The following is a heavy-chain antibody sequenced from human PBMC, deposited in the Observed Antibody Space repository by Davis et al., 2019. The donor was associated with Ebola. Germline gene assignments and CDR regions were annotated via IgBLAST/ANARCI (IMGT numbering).Heavy chain of an antibody. D-gene: IGHD1-1*01. Sequence: GESLKISCAASGFTFSTYSMSWVRQAPGQGLEWVSSISSDSDYIYYADSVKGRFTISRDNSKSTVYLQMDSLRADDTALFYCAKRGEGNNWQHLDYWGQGTLVTVSS. J-gene: IGHJ4*02. CDR3: AKRGEGNNWQHLDY. CDR1: GFTFSTYS. V-gene: IGHV3-21*01. CDR2: ISSDSDYI.